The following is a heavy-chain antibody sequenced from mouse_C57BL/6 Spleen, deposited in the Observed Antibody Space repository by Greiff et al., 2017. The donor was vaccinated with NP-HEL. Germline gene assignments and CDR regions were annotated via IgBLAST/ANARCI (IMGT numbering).Heavy chain of an antibody. D-gene: IGHD1-1*01. CDR2: IYPGSGNT. CDR1: GYTFTDYY. CDR3: ARFSLLPVFHWYFDV. Sequence: QVQLQQSGAELVRPGASVKLSCKASGYTFTDYYINWVKQRPGQGLEWIARIYPGSGNTYYNEKFKGKATLTAEKSSSTAYMQLSSLTSEDSAVYFCARFSLLPVFHWYFDVWGTGTTVTVSS. V-gene: IGHV1-76*01. J-gene: IGHJ1*03.